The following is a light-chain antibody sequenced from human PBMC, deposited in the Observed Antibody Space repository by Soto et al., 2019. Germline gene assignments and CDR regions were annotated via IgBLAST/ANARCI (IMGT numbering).Light chain of an antibody. V-gene: IGKV3-15*01. CDR3: QQYNNYPRA. Sequence: EIVMAQSPSAVSASLGERATISCRASQSVSSNLTWYQQKPGQAPRLLIYAASTRATGVPARFSGSGSGTDFTLTISSLQSADFAIYYCQQYNNYPRAFGQGTKVDI. CDR2: AAS. J-gene: IGKJ1*01. CDR1: QSVSSN.